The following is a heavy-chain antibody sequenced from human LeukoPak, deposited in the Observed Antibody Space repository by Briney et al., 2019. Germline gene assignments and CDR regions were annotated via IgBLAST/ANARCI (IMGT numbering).Heavy chain of an antibody. Sequence: GGSLRLSCAASGFTFSSYSMNWVRQAPGKGLEWVSSISSSSSYIYYADSVKGRFTISRDNAKNSLYLQMNSLRAEDTAVYYCARGITMIVVVDYWGLGTLVTVSS. CDR3: ARGITMIVVVDY. V-gene: IGHV3-21*01. CDR2: ISSSSSYI. J-gene: IGHJ4*02. CDR1: GFTFSSYS. D-gene: IGHD3-22*01.